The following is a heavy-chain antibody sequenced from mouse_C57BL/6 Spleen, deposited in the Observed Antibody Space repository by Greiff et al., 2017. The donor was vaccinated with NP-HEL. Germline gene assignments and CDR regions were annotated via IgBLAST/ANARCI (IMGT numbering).Heavy chain of an antibody. CDR2: IHPNSGST. CDR1: GYTFTSYW. Sequence: QVQLQQPGAELVKPGASVKLSCKASGYTFTSYWMHWVKQRPGQGLEWIGMIHPNSGSTNYNEKFKSKATLTVDKSASTAYMQLSSLTSEDSAVYYCSRLGHGDSSYDYAMDYWGQGTSVTVSS. J-gene: IGHJ4*01. CDR3: SRLGHGDSSYDYAMDY. D-gene: IGHD1-1*01. V-gene: IGHV1-64*01.